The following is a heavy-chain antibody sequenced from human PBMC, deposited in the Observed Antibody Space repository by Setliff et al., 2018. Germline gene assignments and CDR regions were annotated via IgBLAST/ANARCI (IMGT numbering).Heavy chain of an antibody. CDR3: ARGYRGYYNFWSGSQGANWFDP. CDR2: IIPIFGTA. V-gene: IGHV1-69*13. J-gene: IGHJ5*02. D-gene: IGHD3-3*01. CDR1: GGTFSSYA. Sequence: GASVKVSCKASGGTFSSYAISWVRQAPGQGLEWMGGIIPIFGTASYAQKFQGRVTITADESTSTAYMELSSLRSEDTAVYYCARGYRGYYNFWSGSQGANWFDPWGQGTLVTVSS.